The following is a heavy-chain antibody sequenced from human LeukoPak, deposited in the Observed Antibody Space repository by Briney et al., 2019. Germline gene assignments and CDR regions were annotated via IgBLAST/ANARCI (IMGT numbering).Heavy chain of an antibody. CDR3: ARAEGSGSYMDY. CDR1: GFTFSDYY. J-gene: IGHJ4*02. D-gene: IGHD3-10*01. CDR2: ISSSSSYT. V-gene: IGHV3-11*06. Sequence: PGGSLRLSCAASGFTFSDYYMSWIRQAPGKGLEWVSYISSSSSYTNYADSVKGRFTISRDNAKNSLYLQMNSLRAEDTAVYYCARAEGSGSYMDYWGQGTLVTVSS.